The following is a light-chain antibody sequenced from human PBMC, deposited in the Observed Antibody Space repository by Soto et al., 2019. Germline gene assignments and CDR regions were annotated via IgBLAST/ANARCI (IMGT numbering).Light chain of an antibody. Sequence: DIQMTQSPSTLSASVGDRVTITCRASQSIRSWLAWYQQKPGKAPKVLIYDASSLESGVPSRFSGGGYGTEFTLTISSLQLEDFATYYCQQSHTNPLTFGGGTKVDIK. CDR3: QQSHTNPLT. CDR2: DAS. CDR1: QSIRSW. V-gene: IGKV1-5*01. J-gene: IGKJ4*01.